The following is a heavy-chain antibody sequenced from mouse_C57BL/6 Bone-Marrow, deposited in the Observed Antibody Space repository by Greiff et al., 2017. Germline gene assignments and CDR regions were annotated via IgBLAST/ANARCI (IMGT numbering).Heavy chain of an antibody. CDR2: IDPENGDT. CDR3: TRVTTVGGGYFDV. Sequence: VQLQQSGAELVRPGASVKLSCTASGFNIQDDYMHWVKQRPEQGLEWIGWIDPENGDTEYASNFQGKATITADTSSNTAYLQLSSLTSEDTAVYYCTRVTTVGGGYFDVWGTGTTVTVSS. D-gene: IGHD1-1*01. J-gene: IGHJ1*03. CDR1: GFNIQDDY. V-gene: IGHV14-4*01.